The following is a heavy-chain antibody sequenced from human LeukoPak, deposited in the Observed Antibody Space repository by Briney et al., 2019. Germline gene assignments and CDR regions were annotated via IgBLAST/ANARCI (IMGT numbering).Heavy chain of an antibody. Sequence: SETLSLTCTVSGGSISSYYWSWIRQPPGKGLEWIGYIYYSGSTNYNPSLKSRVTISVDTSKNQFSLKLSSVTAADTAVYYCASLTVTTDYYGMDVWGQGTTVTVSS. CDR1: GGSISSYY. D-gene: IGHD4-17*01. V-gene: IGHV4-59*01. CDR2: IYYSGST. J-gene: IGHJ6*02. CDR3: ASLTVTTDYYGMDV.